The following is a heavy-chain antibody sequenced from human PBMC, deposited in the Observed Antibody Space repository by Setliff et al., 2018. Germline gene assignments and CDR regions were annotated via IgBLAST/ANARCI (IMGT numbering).Heavy chain of an antibody. CDR2: IYYSGST. Sequence: SETLSLTCAVYGGSFSSSYYWGWIRLPPGKRLEWIGTIYYSGSTYYDPSLKSRVTISVDTSKNQFSLKLSSVTAADTAVYHCARLYSGYGGAIDYWGQGTLVTVSS. D-gene: IGHD5-12*01. J-gene: IGHJ4*02. CDR3: ARLYSGYGGAIDY. V-gene: IGHV4-39*01. CDR1: GGSFSSSYY.